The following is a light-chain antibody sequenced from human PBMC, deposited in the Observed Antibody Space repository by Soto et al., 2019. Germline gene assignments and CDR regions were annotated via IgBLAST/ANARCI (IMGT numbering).Light chain of an antibody. J-gene: IGKJ1*01. CDR2: GAS. CDR1: QSVSSN. V-gene: IGKV3-15*01. Sequence: EIVMTQSPATLSVSPGERATLSCRASQSVSSNLAWYQQKPGQAPRLLIYGASTRATGIPARFSGSGSGTEFTLTISSLQSEDFAVYYCQQYTNWHQKFSQGTKADIX. CDR3: QQYTNWHQK.